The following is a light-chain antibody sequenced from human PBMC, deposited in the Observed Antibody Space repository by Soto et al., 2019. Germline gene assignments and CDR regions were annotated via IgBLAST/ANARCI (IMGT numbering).Light chain of an antibody. V-gene: IGKV1-39*01. CDR2: AAS. J-gene: IGKJ2*01. CDR1: RNISIF. CDR3: QQSFTTPPYT. Sequence: DIQMTQSPSSLSASVGDRVTITCRASRNISIFLNWYQQRPGKAPKLLIYAASSFLSGVPSRFSGSGSGTDFTLTISSLQVEDFATYFYQQSFTTPPYTFGQGTKLDIK.